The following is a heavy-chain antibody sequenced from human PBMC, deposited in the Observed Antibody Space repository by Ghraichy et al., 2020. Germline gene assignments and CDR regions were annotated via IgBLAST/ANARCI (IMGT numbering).Heavy chain of an antibody. CDR3: ARFSSSPITRYYYYGMDV. J-gene: IGHJ6*02. CDR1: GGSFSGYY. D-gene: IGHD2-2*01. Sequence: SETLSLTCAVYGGSFSGYYWSWIRQPPGKGLEWIGEINHSGSTNYNPSLKSRVTISVDTSKNQFSLKLSSVTAADTAVYYCARFSSSPITRYYYYGMDVWGQGTTVTVS. V-gene: IGHV4-34*01. CDR2: INHSGST.